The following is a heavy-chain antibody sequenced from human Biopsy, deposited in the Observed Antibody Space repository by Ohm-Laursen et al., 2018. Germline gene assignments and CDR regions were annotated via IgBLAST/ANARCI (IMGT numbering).Heavy chain of an antibody. J-gene: IGHJ6*02. Sequence: SDTLSLTCTVSGASVNSYYWIWIRQPAGQGQELDGLTHKGRNTNHNLSLKIRGSMSVDTSKNQLSLTLRSVTVTDTDVYFCARDLPSSYYCAMDVWGQGTTVTVSS. CDR2: THKGRNT. CDR1: GASVNSYY. V-gene: IGHV4-4*07. CDR3: ARDLPSSYYCAMDV.